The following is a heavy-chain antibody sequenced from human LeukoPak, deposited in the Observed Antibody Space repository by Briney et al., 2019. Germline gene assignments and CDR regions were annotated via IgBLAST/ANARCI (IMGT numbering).Heavy chain of an antibody. CDR3: AKGPSRYDSSGYLFDY. V-gene: IGHV3-23*01. Sequence: GGSLRLSCAASGFTFSSYAMSWVRQAPGKGLEWVSAISGSGGSTYYADSVKGRFTISRDNSKNTLYLQMNSLRAEDTAVYYCAKGPSRYDSSGYLFDYWGQGTLVTVSS. CDR2: ISGSGGST. D-gene: IGHD3-22*01. CDR1: GFTFSSYA. J-gene: IGHJ4*02.